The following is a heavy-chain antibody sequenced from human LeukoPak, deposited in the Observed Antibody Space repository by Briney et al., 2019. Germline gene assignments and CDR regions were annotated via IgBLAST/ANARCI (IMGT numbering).Heavy chain of an antibody. V-gene: IGHV4-59*12. CDR3: ARAYSPVWNGSHSLFDP. J-gene: IGHJ5*02. Sequence: SETLSLTCTVSGGSISSYYWSWIRQPPGKGLEWIGYIYYSGSTNYNPSLKSRVTISVDTSKNQFSLNVNSVTAADTAIYYCARAYSPVWNGSHSLFDPWGQGTLVTVSS. CDR1: GGSISSYY. D-gene: IGHD1-26*01. CDR2: IYYSGST.